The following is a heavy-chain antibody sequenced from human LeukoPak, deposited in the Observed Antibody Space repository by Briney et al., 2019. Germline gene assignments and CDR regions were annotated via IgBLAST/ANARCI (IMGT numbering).Heavy chain of an antibody. CDR3: SRDPVVRALGAFDI. J-gene: IGHJ3*02. V-gene: IGHV3-48*01. D-gene: IGHD4-23*01. CDR2: ISSSSSTI. Sequence: PGGSLRLSCAASGFTFSSYSMNWVRQAPGKGLEWVSYISSSSSTIYYADSVKGRFTISRDNAKNSLYLQMNSLRAEDTAVYYCSRDPVVRALGAFDIWGQGTMVTVSS. CDR1: GFTFSSYS.